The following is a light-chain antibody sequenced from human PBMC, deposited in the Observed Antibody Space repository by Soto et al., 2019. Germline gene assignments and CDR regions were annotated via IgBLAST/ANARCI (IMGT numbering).Light chain of an antibody. J-gene: IGLJ2*01. CDR2: SNN. V-gene: IGLV1-44*01. CDR3: AAWDDSLNAVV. CDR1: SSNIGSNT. Sequence: QSVLTQPPSASGTPGQRVTISCSGSSSNIGSNTVNWYQQLPGTAPKLLIYSNNQRPSGVPDRFSGSKSGTSASLAISGPQSGDGGDYYCAAWDDSLNAVVFGGGTKLTVL.